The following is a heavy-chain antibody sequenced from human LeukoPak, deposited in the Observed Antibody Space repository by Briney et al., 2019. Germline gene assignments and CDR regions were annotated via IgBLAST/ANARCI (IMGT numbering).Heavy chain of an antibody. J-gene: IGHJ4*02. CDR3: AKDWDTEQPLLLSYFDY. CDR1: GFTFSSYA. V-gene: IGHV3-23*01. CDR2: ISGSGGST. Sequence: GGSLRLSCAASGFTFSSYAMSWARQAPGKGLEWVSVISGSGGSTYYADSVKGRFTSSRDNSKNTLYLQVSSQRAKDTAVYYCAKDWDTEQPLLLSYFDYWGQGTLVTVSS. D-gene: IGHD2/OR15-2a*01.